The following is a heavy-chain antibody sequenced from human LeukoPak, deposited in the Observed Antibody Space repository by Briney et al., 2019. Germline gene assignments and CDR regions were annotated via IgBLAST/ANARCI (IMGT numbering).Heavy chain of an antibody. D-gene: IGHD3-22*01. CDR1: AFIFSGHW. CDR2: ISSSSSYI. Sequence: PGGSLRLSCEASAFIFSGHWLKWVRQTPGKGLEWVSSISSSSSYIYYADSVKGRFTISRDNAKNSLYLQMNSLRAEDTAVYYCARGGITMIVVPKDAFDIWGQGTMVTVSS. CDR3: ARGGITMIVVPKDAFDI. V-gene: IGHV3-21*01. J-gene: IGHJ3*02.